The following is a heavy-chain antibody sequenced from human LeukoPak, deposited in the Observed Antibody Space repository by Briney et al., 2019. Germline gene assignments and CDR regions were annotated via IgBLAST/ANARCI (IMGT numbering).Heavy chain of an antibody. Sequence: PSETLSLTCTVSGGSISSYYWSWIRQPPGKGLEWIGCINHSGTTSYNPSLKSRVTISVDTSKNQYSLKLSSVTAADTAVYYCARVDPDSSSTLEVSDYWGQGTLVTVSS. CDR1: GGSISSYY. CDR2: INHSGTT. V-gene: IGHV4-59*01. D-gene: IGHD6-6*01. CDR3: ARVDPDSSSTLEVSDY. J-gene: IGHJ4*02.